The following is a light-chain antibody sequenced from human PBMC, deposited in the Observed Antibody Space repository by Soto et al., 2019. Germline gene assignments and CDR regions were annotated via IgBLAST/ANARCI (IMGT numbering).Light chain of an antibody. CDR1: QSLLHSNGYNY. V-gene: IGKV2-28*01. CDR2: LGS. J-gene: IGKJ5*01. CDR3: MQALETPIT. Sequence: DIVMTQSPLSLPVTPGEPASISCRSSQSLLHSNGYNYLDWYLQKPGQSPQLLIYLGSNRASGVPDRFSGSGSGTDFTLKISRVEAEELGVYYCMQALETPITFGQATRLEIK.